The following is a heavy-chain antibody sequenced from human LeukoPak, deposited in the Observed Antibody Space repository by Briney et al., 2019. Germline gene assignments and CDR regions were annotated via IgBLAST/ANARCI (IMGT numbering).Heavy chain of an antibody. CDR2: IIPIFGTA. CDR1: GGTFSSYA. J-gene: IGHJ5*02. V-gene: IGHV1-69*13. Sequence: ASVKVSCKASGGTFSSYAISWVRQAPGQGLEWMGGIIPIFGTANYAQKFQGRVTITADESTSTAYMELSSLRSEDTAVYYCAREGQGRPQSWFDPWGQGTLVTVSS. CDR3: AREGQGRPQSWFDP.